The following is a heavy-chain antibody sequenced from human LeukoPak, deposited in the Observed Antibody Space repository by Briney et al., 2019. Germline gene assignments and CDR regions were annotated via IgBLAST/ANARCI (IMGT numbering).Heavy chain of an antibody. V-gene: IGHV1-69*04. CDR3: ARDRYCSSTSCYYDYYYGMDV. CDR2: IIPILGIA. CDR1: GGTFSSHT. Sequence: SVKVSCKASGGTFSSHTISWVRQAPGQGLEWMGRIIPILGIANYAQKFQGRVTITADKSTSTAYMELSSLRSEDTAVYYCARDRYCSSTSCYYDYYYGMDVWDQGTTVTVSS. J-gene: IGHJ6*02. D-gene: IGHD2-2*01.